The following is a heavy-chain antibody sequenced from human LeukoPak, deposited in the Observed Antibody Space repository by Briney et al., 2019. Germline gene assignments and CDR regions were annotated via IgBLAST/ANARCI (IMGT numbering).Heavy chain of an antibody. Sequence: GESLKISCKGSGYSFTDYWIGWVRQMPGKGLEWMGIIYPGDSDTRYSPSFQGQVTISADKSISTAYLQWSSLKASDTAMYYCARPSGSYRQGLRYFGYWGQGTLVTVSS. J-gene: IGHJ4*02. D-gene: IGHD1-26*01. CDR1: GYSFTDYW. CDR2: IYPGDSDT. CDR3: ARPSGSYRQGLRYFGY. V-gene: IGHV5-51*01.